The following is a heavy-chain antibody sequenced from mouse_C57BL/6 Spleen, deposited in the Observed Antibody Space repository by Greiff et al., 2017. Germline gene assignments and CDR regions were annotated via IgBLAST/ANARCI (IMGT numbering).Heavy chain of an antibody. CDR3: ARFGDTYYYGSSYPHFDY. J-gene: IGHJ2*01. CDR2: IYPGSGNT. CDR1: GYTFTDYY. V-gene: IGHV1-84*01. Sequence: LQESGPELVKPGASVKISCKASGYTFTDYYINWVKQRPGQGLEWIGWIYPGSGNTKYNEKFKGKATLTVDTSSSTAYMQLSSLTSEDSAVYFCARFGDTYYYGSSYPHFDYWGQGTTLTVSS. D-gene: IGHD1-1*01.